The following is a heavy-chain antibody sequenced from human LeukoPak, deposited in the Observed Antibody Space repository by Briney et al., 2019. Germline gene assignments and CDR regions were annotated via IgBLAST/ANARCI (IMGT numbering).Heavy chain of an antibody. CDR1: GFTFSSYW. D-gene: IGHD6-13*01. Sequence: GGPLRLSCAASGFTFSSYWMHWVRQAPGKGLVSVTRINSDGSSTSYAASVKGRFTISRDNAKNTLYLQMNSLRAEDTAVYYCARDAMYSSSGGDYYYYCMDVWGKGTTVTVSS. CDR3: ARDAMYSSSGGDYYYYCMDV. J-gene: IGHJ6*04. CDR2: INSDGSST. V-gene: IGHV3-74*01.